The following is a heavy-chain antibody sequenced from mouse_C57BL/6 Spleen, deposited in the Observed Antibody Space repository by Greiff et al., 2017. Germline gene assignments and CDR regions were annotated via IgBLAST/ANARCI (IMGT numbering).Heavy chain of an antibody. CDR1: GYAFSSSW. J-gene: IGHJ4*01. V-gene: IGHV1-82*01. Sequence: QVQLQQSGPELVKPGASVKISCKASGYAFSSSWMNWVKQRPGKGLEWIGRIYPGGGDTNYNGKFKGKATLTADKASSTAYMQLSSLTSKDSAVYFCAYYYGSSYYAMDYWGQGTSVTVSS. CDR3: AYYYGSSYYAMDY. CDR2: IYPGGGDT. D-gene: IGHD1-1*01.